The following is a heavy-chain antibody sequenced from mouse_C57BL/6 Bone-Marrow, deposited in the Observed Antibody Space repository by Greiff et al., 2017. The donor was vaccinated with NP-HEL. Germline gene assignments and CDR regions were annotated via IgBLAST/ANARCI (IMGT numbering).Heavy chain of an antibody. V-gene: IGHV1-31*01. CDR3: ARKGFTTVVGNAMDY. D-gene: IGHD1-1*01. CDR2: IYPYNGVS. J-gene: IGHJ4*01. CDR1: GYSFTGYY. Sequence: VQLQQSGPELVKPGASVKISCKASGYSFTGYYMHWVKQSHGNILDWIGYIYPYNGVSSYNQKFKGKATLTVDKSSSTAYMELRSLTSEDSAVYDCARKGFTTVVGNAMDYWGQGTSVTVSS.